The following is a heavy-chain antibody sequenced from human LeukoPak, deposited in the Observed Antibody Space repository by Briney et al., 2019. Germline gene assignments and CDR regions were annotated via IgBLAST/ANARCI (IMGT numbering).Heavy chain of an antibody. Sequence: GGSLRLSCVASGFTFSSYDMHWVRHAAGRGLEWVSAFGTGGDTYYPGSVKGRFTISREDAKNSLYLQMNSLRAGDTAVYYCARGGWSHNNRYFDLWGRGTPVTVSS. CDR2: FGTGGDT. CDR1: GFTFSSYD. J-gene: IGHJ2*01. D-gene: IGHD6-19*01. CDR3: ARGGWSHNNRYFDL. V-gene: IGHV3-13*04.